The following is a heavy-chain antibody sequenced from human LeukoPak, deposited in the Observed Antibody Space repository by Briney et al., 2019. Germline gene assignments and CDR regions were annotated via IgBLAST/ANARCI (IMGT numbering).Heavy chain of an antibody. J-gene: IGHJ3*02. CDR1: GGSISSSSYY. CDR3: AREPRLGAFDI. Sequence: SETLSLTCTVSGGSISSSSYYWGWIRQPPGKGLEWIGSIYYSGSTYYNPSLKSRVTISVDTSKNQFSLKLSSVTAADTAVYYCAREPRLGAFDIWGQGTMVTVSS. V-gene: IGHV4-39*02. CDR2: IYYSGST. D-gene: IGHD6-6*01.